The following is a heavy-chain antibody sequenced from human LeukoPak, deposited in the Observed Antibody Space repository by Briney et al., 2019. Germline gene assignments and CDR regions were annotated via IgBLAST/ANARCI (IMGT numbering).Heavy chain of an antibody. V-gene: IGHV3-23*01. J-gene: IGHJ4*02. CDR1: GFTFSSYA. CDR3: ARGRTSGSYTLAY. D-gene: IGHD1-26*01. CDR2: ISGSGGST. Sequence: GGSLRLSCAASGFTFSSYAMSWVRQAPGKGLEWVSAISGSGGSTYYADSVKGRFTISRDNSKNTLYLQMNSLRADDTAVYYCARGRTSGSYTLAYWGQGTLVTVSS.